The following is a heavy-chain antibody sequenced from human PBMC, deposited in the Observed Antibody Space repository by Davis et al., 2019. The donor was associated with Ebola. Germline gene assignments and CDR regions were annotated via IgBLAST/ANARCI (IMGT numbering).Heavy chain of an antibody. CDR2: IYTGDSDT. Sequence: GESLKISCTDSGNSFNTHWIGWVRQMPGKGLEWLGIIYTGDSDTRYSPSFRGQVTISADKSIKTAFLQWSSLKASDTAMYYCATLRRTITGMDDGFDIWGQGTMVTVSS. CDR1: GNSFNTHW. V-gene: IGHV5-51*01. CDR3: ATLRRTITGMDDGFDI. J-gene: IGHJ3*02. D-gene: IGHD1-20*01.